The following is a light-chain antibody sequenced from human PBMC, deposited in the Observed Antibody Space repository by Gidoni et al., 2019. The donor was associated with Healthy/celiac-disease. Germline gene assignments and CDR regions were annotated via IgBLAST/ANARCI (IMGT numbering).Light chain of an antibody. CDR3: QQSYSTPYT. CDR2: AAS. J-gene: IGKJ2*01. V-gene: IGKV1-39*01. Sequence: IQMTQSPSFLSASVGDRVTITCRASQSISSYLHWYQQRPGKAPKLLIYAASSLQSGVPSRFSGSGSGTDFTLTISSLQHEDFATYYCQQSYSTPYTFGQGTKLEIK. CDR1: QSISSY.